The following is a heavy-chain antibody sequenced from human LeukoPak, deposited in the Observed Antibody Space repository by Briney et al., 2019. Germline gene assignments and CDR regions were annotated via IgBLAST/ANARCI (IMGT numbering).Heavy chain of an antibody. D-gene: IGHD3-3*01. V-gene: IGHV3-74*01. CDR1: SYW. CDR3: ARVMAPYDFWSGYYLEYFDY. J-gene: IGHJ4*02. Sequence: SYWMHWVRHAPGKGLVWVSRINSDGSSTSYADSVKGRFTISRDNDKNTLYVEMNSRRAEDTGVYECARVMAPYDFWSGYYLEYFDYWGQGTLVTVSS. CDR2: INSDGSST.